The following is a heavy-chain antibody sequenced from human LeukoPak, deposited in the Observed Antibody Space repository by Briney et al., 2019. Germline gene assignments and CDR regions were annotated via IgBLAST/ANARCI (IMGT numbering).Heavy chain of an antibody. V-gene: IGHV4-61*02. CDR2: IYTSGST. Sequence: PSQTLPPTCTVSGGSISGGSYYWSWIRQPAGKGLEWIGRIYTSGSTNYNPSLKSRVTISVDSSKNQFSLKLRSVTAADTAVYYCARSRRRDGYNFDYWGQGTLVTVSS. J-gene: IGHJ4*02. CDR1: GGSISGGSYY. CDR3: ARSRRRDGYNFDY. D-gene: IGHD5-24*01.